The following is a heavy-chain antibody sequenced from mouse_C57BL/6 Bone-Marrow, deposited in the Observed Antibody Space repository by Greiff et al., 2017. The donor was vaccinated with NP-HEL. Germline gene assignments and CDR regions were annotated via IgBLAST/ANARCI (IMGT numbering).Heavy chain of an antibody. CDR3: ARGTTVRDYYAMDY. Sequence: QVQLQQSGPELVKPGAAVKLSCKASGYTFTSYDINWVKQRPGQGLEWIGWIYPRDGSTKYNEKFKGKATLTVDTSSSTAYMELHSLTSEDSAVYFCARGTTVRDYYAMDYWGQGTSVTVSS. D-gene: IGHD1-1*01. V-gene: IGHV1-85*01. CDR1: GYTFTSYD. CDR2: IYPRDGST. J-gene: IGHJ4*01.